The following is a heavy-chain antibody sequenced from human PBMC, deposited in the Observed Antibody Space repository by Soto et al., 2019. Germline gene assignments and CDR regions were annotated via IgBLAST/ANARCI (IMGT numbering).Heavy chain of an antibody. CDR2: ISDDGSKK. CDR3: AKSAHPAVVTLYYFDS. J-gene: IGHJ4*02. V-gene: IGHV3-30*18. Sequence: QVQLVESGGGVVQPGRSLRLSCAASGFSFNNYAIHWVRQAPGKGLEWVTLISDDGSKKYFADSVKGRFTVSRDNSKNTLFLEMNSLKSEDTAVYYCAKSAHPAVVTLYYFDSWGQGTLVTVSS. CDR1: GFSFNNYA. D-gene: IGHD2-21*02.